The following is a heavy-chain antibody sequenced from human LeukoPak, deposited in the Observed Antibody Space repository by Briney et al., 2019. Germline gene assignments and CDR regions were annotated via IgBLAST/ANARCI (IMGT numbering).Heavy chain of an antibody. V-gene: IGHV1-46*01. CDR2: INPSGGST. J-gene: IGHJ4*02. D-gene: IGHD6-13*01. CDR3: ARAVGYSSWYVFN. Sequence: PGRSLRLSCAASGFTFSSYGMHWVRQAPGQGLEWVGIINPSGGSTSYAQKFQGRVTMTRDTSTSTVYMELSSLRSEDTAVYYCARAVGYSSWYVFNWGQGTLVTVSS. CDR1: GFTFSSYG.